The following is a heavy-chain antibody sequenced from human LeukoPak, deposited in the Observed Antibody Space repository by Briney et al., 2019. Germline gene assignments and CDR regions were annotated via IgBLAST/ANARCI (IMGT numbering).Heavy chain of an antibody. CDR2: INHSGNT. V-gene: IGHV4-34*01. CDR3: ARARPPRTEMATIPYYFDY. CDR1: GGFFSGYY. D-gene: IGHD5-24*01. Sequence: SETLSLTCAVYGGFFSGYYWTWLRQTPGQGLEWIGEINHSGNTNYHPSLKSRVTISVDTSKNQFALRLSSVTAEDTSVCYCARARPPRTEMATIPYYFDYWGQGTLVTVSS. J-gene: IGHJ4*02.